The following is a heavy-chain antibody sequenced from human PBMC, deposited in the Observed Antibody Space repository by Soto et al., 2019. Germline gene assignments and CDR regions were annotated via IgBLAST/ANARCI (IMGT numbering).Heavy chain of an antibody. J-gene: IGHJ6*03. CDR1: GGSISSYY. V-gene: IGHV4-59*01. D-gene: IGHD2-15*01. Sequence: ASETLSLTCTVSGGSISSYYWSWIRQPPGKGLEWIGYIYYSGSTNYNPSLKSRVTISVDTSKNQFSLKLSSVTAADTAVYYCARSSLGYCSGGSCYPHREDYYYYMDVWGKGTTVTVSS. CDR2: IYYSGST. CDR3: ARSSLGYCSGGSCYPHREDYYYYMDV.